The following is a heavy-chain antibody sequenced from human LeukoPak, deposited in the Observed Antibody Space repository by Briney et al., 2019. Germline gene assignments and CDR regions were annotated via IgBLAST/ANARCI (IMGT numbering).Heavy chain of an antibody. CDR3: ARGIKYYYGSGTYLYFDF. Sequence: KPSETLSLTCTVSGSSISTYYWSWVRQPPGKGLEWIGYTYYSGSTNYNPSLKSRVTMLVDTSKNQFSLKLSSVTAADTAVYYCARGIKYYYGSGTYLYFDFWGQGTLVTVSS. D-gene: IGHD3-10*01. J-gene: IGHJ4*02. CDR2: TYYSGST. CDR1: GSSISTYY. V-gene: IGHV4-59*01.